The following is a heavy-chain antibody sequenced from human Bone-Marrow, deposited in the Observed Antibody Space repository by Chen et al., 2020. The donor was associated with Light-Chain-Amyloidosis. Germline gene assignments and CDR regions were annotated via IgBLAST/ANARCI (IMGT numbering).Heavy chain of an antibody. CDR3: ASRRDGYNFDY. J-gene: IGHJ4*02. V-gene: IGHV5-51*01. Sequence: EVQLEQSGPEVKKPGESLKISCKGSGYTFPNYWIGWVRQMPGKGLEWMGVIYPDDSDASYSPSFEGQVTISADKSITTSFLQWRSLKASDTAMYYCASRRDGYNFDYWGQGTLVTVSS. CDR1: GYTFPNYW. CDR2: IYPDDSDA. D-gene: IGHD5-12*01.